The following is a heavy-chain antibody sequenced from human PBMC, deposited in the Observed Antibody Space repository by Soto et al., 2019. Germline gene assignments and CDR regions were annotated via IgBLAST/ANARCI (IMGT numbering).Heavy chain of an antibody. V-gene: IGHV3-30*18. CDR3: AKGCGTGSSCYILDY. CDR2: ISNEGRDE. D-gene: IGHD2-15*01. Sequence: QVHLVESGGGVVQPGRSLRLSCEVSGLTFSNYGMHWVRQAPGKGLEWVAVISNEGRDERYADSVKGRFTISRDNSKNTLYRQMSSLRAEDTAVYYCAKGCGTGSSCYILDYWGQGTLVTVSS. CDR1: GLTFSNYG. J-gene: IGHJ4*02.